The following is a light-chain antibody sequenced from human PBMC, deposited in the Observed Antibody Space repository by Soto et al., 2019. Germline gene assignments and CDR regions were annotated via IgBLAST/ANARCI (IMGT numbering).Light chain of an antibody. Sequence: NQITKSPSALSGSVGNRDTIPCRASQTISSWLAWYQQKPGKAPKLLIYKASTLKSGVPSRFSGSGSGTEFTLTISSLQPDDFATYCCQQYNCYSDAFGEGTLLEIK. V-gene: IGKV1-5*03. CDR3: QQYNCYSDA. CDR2: KAS. J-gene: IGKJ5*01. CDR1: QTISSW.